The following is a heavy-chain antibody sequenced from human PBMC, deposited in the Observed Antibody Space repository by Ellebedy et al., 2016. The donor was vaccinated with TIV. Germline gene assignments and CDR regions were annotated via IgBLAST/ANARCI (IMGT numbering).Heavy chain of an antibody. D-gene: IGHD2/OR15-2a*01. CDR1: GFTFSRNW. J-gene: IGHJ4*02. CDR2: MSVTFNKN. CDR3: AKKVGTGLSLDY. V-gene: IGHV3-23*01. Sequence: PGGSLRLSCEASGFTFSRNWISWFRLAPGKGLEWVSAMSVTFNKNYYIDSVKGRFTISRDNSKSTLYLQMNSLRAEDTAVYYCAKKVGTGLSLDYWGQGMLVTVSS.